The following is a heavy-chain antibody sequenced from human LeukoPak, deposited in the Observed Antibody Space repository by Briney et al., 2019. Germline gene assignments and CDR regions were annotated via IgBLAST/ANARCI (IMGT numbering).Heavy chain of an antibody. CDR2: IYYSGST. D-gene: IGHD5-12*01. CDR1: GGSISSYY. Sequence: PSETLSLTCTVSGGSISSYYWGWIRQPPGKGLEWIGYIYYSGSTNYNPSLKSRVTISIDTSKNQFFLKLSSVTAADTAVYYCARDYSGYDERDYWGQGTLVTVSS. CDR3: ARDYSGYDERDY. J-gene: IGHJ4*02. V-gene: IGHV4-59*01.